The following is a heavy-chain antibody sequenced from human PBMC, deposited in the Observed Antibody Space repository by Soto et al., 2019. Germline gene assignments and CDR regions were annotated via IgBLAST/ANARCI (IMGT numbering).Heavy chain of an antibody. D-gene: IGHD6-13*01. CDR3: AREGNYSSSWLPLFDY. Sequence: PSETLSLTCTVSGGSISSGDYYWSWIRQPPGKGLEWIGYIYYSGSTYYNPSLKSRVTISVDTSKNQFSLKLSSVTAADTAVYYCAREGNYSSSWLPLFDYWGQGTLVTVSS. V-gene: IGHV4-30-4*02. CDR2: IYYSGST. J-gene: IGHJ4*02. CDR1: GGSISSGDYY.